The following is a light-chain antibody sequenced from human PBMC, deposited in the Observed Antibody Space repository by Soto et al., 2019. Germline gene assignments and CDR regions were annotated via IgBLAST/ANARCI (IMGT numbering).Light chain of an antibody. CDR1: QSVRSSY. CDR2: GAS. CDR3: QQYGRAPLT. V-gene: IGKV3-20*01. J-gene: IGKJ4*01. Sequence: EIVLTQSPGTQSLSPGERATLSCRASQSVRSSYLAWYQQKPGQAPRLLIYGASSRATGIPDRFSGRGSGTDFTLTISRLEPEDFAVYYCQQYGRAPLTFGGGTKVDI.